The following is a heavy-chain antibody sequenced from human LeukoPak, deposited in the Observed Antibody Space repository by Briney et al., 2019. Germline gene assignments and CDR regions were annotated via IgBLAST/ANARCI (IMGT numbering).Heavy chain of an antibody. CDR3: ARAGGSYYYYYYMDV. J-gene: IGHJ6*03. Sequence: DSVKVSCKASGYTFTSYDINWVRQATGQGLEWMGWMNPNSGNTGYAQKFQGRVTMTRNTSISTAHMELSSLRSEDTAVYYCARAGGSYYYYYYMDVWGKGTTVTVSS. V-gene: IGHV1-8*01. CDR1: GYTFTSYD. D-gene: IGHD1-26*01. CDR2: MNPNSGNT.